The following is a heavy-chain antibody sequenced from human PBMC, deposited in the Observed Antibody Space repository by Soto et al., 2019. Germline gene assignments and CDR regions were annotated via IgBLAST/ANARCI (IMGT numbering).Heavy chain of an antibody. V-gene: IGHV4-34*01. D-gene: IGHD1-1*01. CDR3: ARGLQPRWRRGPFDY. CDR2: INHSGST. CDR1: GGSFSGYY. Sequence: SETLSLTCAVYGGSFSGYYWSWIRQPPGKGLEWIGEINHSGSTNYNPSLKSRVTISVDTSKNQFSLKLSSVTAADTAVYYCARGLQPRWRRGPFDYWGPGIPVTVSS. J-gene: IGHJ4*02.